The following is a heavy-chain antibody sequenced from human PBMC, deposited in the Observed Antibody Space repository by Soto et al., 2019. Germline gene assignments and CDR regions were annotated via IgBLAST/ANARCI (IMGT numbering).Heavy chain of an antibody. D-gene: IGHD2-2*01. CDR3: ARVPRRYCSRTSCHGWFDP. V-gene: IGHV3-33*01. Sequence: LRLSCAASGXTFSSYGMHWVRQAPGKGLEWVAVIWYDGSNKYYADSVKGRFTISRDNSKNTLYLQMNSLRAEDTAVYYCARVPRRYCSRTSCHGWFDPWGQGTLVTVSS. J-gene: IGHJ5*02. CDR1: GXTFSSYG. CDR2: IWYDGSNK.